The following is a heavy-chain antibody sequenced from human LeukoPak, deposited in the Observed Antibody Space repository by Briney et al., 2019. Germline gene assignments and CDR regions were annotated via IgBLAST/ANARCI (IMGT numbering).Heavy chain of an antibody. D-gene: IGHD1-26*01. CDR1: GYTFTSYY. J-gene: IGHJ3*02. Sequence: GASVKVSCKASGYTFTSYYMHWVRQAPGQGLEWMGIINPSGGSTSYAQKFQGRVTMTRDMSTSTVYMELSSLRSEDTAVYYCARRLGGGSYVNAFEIWGQGAIVTVSS. CDR2: INPSGGST. V-gene: IGHV1-46*01. CDR3: ARRLGGGSYVNAFEI.